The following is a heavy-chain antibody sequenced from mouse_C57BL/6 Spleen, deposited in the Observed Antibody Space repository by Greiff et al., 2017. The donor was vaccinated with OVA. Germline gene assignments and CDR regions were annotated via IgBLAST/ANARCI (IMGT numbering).Heavy chain of an antibody. CDR3: ARWDYDVGDY. J-gene: IGHJ4*01. Sequence: VQLVESGPELVKPGASVKISCKASGYSFTSYYIHWVKQRPGQGLEWIGWIYPGSGNTKYNEKFKGKATLTADTSSSTAYMQLSSLTSEDSAVYYCARWDYDVGDYWGQGTSVTVSS. CDR1: GYSFTSYY. V-gene: IGHV1-66*01. CDR2: IYPGSGNT. D-gene: IGHD2-4*01.